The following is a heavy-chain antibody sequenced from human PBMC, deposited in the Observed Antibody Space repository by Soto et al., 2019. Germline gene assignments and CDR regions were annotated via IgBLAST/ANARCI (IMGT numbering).Heavy chain of an antibody. CDR1: GGSFSGYY. V-gene: IGHV4-34*01. J-gene: IGHJ4*02. CDR2: INHSGST. D-gene: IGHD1-1*01. CDR3: ARGSTLERRRVVMPFDY. Sequence: QVQLQQWGAGLLKPSETLSLTCAVYGGSFSGYYCSCIRQPPGKGLEWIGEINHSGSTNYNPSLKSRVTISVDTSKNQFSLNLSCVTAADTAVYYCARGSTLERRRVVMPFDYLVQGTLVTVSS.